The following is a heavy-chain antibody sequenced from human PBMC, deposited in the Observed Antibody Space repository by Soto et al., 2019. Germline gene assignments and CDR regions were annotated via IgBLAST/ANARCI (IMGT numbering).Heavy chain of an antibody. CDR3: ARDSPIGSTFSGYDAIDY. CDR2: IIPLLDIT. J-gene: IGHJ4*02. Sequence: QVQLVQSGAEVKKPGSSVKVSCKASGGAFTNDIITWVRQAPGQGLEWMGRIIPLLDITNYAQKFQGRVTITAXNXTXTPXMELNSLISEGTAVYYCARDSPIGSTFSGYDAIDYWGQGTLVTVSS. D-gene: IGHD5-12*01. CDR1: GGAFTNDI. V-gene: IGHV1-69*08.